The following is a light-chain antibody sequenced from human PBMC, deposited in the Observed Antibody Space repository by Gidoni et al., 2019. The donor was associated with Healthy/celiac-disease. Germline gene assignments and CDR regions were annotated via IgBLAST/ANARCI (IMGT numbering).Light chain of an antibody. Sequence: DIQMTQSPSTLSASVGDRVTITCRASKSISSWLAWYQQKPGKAPKLLIYKASSLESGVPSRFSGSGSGTEFTLTISSLQPDDFATYYCQQYNSYSPITFXXXTRLEIK. CDR2: KAS. CDR1: KSISSW. V-gene: IGKV1-5*03. CDR3: QQYNSYSPIT. J-gene: IGKJ5*01.